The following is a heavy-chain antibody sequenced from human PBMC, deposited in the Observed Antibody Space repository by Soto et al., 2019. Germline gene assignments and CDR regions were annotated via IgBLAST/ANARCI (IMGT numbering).Heavy chain of an antibody. CDR1: GFTFSSYW. CDR3: ASRCSGGSCYENRDALDI. D-gene: IGHD2-15*01. J-gene: IGHJ3*02. V-gene: IGHV3-74*01. Sequence: EVQLVESGGGLVQPGGSLRLSCAASGFTFSSYWMHWVRQAPGKGLVWVSRINSDGSSTSYADSVKGRFTISRDNAKNTLYLQMNSLRAEDTAVYYCASRCSGGSCYENRDALDIWGQGTMVTVSS. CDR2: INSDGSST.